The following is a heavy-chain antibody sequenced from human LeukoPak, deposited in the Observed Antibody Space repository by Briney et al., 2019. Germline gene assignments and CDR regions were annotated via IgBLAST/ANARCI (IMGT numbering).Heavy chain of an antibody. V-gene: IGHV6-1*01. CDR3: ARDIFVVAGDSWFDP. J-gene: IGHJ5*02. CDR1: GDSVSSNSAA. D-gene: IGHD6-19*01. Sequence: SQTLSLTCAISGDSVSSNSAAWNWIRQSPSRGLEWLGSTYYRSKWYNDYAISVKSRITINPDTSKNQFSLQLNSVTPEDTAVYYCARDIFVVAGDSWFDPWGQGTLVTVSS. CDR2: TYYRSKWYN.